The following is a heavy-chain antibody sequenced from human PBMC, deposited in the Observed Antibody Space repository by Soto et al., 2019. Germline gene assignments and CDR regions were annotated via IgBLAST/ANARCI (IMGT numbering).Heavy chain of an antibody. Sequence: LSLTCTVSGGSIRGASYYWSWIRQHPGKGLECIAYIHYNGSTYYNPSLKSRVTTSVDRSNDQFSLRLTSVTAADTAVYCCARGQRGAFPYYYGMDVWGQGTTVTVSS. CDR2: IHYNGST. J-gene: IGHJ6*02. CDR3: ARGQRGAFPYYYGMDV. D-gene: IGHD1-26*01. CDR1: GGSIRGASYY. V-gene: IGHV4-31*03.